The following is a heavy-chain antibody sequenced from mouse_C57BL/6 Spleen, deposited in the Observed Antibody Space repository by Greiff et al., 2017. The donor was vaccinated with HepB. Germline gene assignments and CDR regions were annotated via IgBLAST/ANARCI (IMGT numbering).Heavy chain of an antibody. Sequence: QVQLQQSGAELVRPGASVKLSCKAFGYTFTDYYINWVKQRPGQGLEWIGRIYPGSGNTYYNEKFKGKATLTAEKSSRTTFMQLSILTSEDSAVYFCSTMVTTWFDYWAQGTTLTVSS. J-gene: IGHJ2*01. CDR2: IYPGSGNT. CDR3: STMVTTWFDY. D-gene: IGHD2-2*01. CDR1: GYTFTDYY. V-gene: IGHV1-76*01.